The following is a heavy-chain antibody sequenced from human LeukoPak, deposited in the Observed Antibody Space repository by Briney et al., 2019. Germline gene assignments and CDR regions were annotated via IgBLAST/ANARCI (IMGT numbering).Heavy chain of an antibody. V-gene: IGHV3-15*01. D-gene: IGHD3-22*01. CDR3: IKEPHDSNLLDS. Sequence: GGSLRLSCAASGFTFTNAWMDWVRQAPGKGLEWVGRIKSKTDGGTTDYAAPVKGRFTISRDDSKNTLYLQMNSLKTEDTAVYYCIKEPHDSNLLDSWGQGTLVTVSS. CDR1: GFTFTNAW. J-gene: IGHJ4*02. CDR2: IKSKTDGGTT.